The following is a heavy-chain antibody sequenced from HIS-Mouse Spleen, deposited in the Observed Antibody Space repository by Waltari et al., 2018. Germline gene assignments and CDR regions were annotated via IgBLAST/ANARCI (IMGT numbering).Heavy chain of an antibody. V-gene: IGHV3-30*04. J-gene: IGHJ4*02. CDR3: AREVVIYFDY. D-gene: IGHD3-22*01. CDR1: GFTFSSYA. CDR2: ISYDGSNK. Sequence: QVQLVESGGGVVQPGRSLRLSWAASGFTFSSYAMHWVRQAPGKGLEWVAVISYDGSNKYYADSVKGRFTISRDNSKNTLYLQMNSLRAEDTAVYYCAREVVIYFDYWGQGTLVTVSS.